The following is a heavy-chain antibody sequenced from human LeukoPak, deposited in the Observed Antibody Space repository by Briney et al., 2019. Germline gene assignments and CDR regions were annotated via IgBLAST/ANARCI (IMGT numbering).Heavy chain of an antibody. CDR3: ATDLTVPCYFDY. Sequence: ASVKVSCKVSGYTLTELSMHWVRQAPGKGLEWLGGFDPEDGETIYAQKSQGRVTMTEDTSTDTAYMELSSLRSEGTAVYYCATDLTVPCYFDYWGQGTLVTVSS. CDR2: FDPEDGET. V-gene: IGHV1-24*01. D-gene: IGHD4-17*01. J-gene: IGHJ4*02. CDR1: GYTLTELS.